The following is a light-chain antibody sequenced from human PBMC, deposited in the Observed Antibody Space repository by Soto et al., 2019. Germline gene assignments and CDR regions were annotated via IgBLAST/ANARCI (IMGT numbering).Light chain of an antibody. V-gene: IGKV3-15*01. J-gene: IGKJ1*01. Sequence: EIALTQSPGTLSVSPGERATLSWRASQSVSRDLAWYHQKPGQAPTLLIYGASTRATGIPARFSGSGSGTEFTLTINSLKSEDFAVYYCQQYNNWTRTFGQGTKVDIK. CDR1: QSVSRD. CDR3: QQYNNWTRT. CDR2: GAS.